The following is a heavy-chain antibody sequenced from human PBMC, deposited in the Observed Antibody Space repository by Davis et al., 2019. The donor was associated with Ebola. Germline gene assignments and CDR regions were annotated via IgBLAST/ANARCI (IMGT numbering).Heavy chain of an antibody. Sequence: GGSLRLSCAASGFTFDDYAMHWVRQAPGKGLEWVAVISYDGSNKYYADSVKGRFTISRDESKNTLNLQMTTLRADDTAVYFCARGDGYNFWDFWGQGTLVTVSS. CDR3: ARGDGYNFWDF. V-gene: IGHV3-30*14. J-gene: IGHJ4*02. CDR1: GFTFDDYA. CDR2: ISYDGSNK. D-gene: IGHD5-24*01.